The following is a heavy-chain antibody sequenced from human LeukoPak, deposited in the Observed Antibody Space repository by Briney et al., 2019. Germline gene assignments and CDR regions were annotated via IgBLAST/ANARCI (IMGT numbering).Heavy chain of an antibody. CDR2: FYTSGST. CDR1: GGSISSYY. J-gene: IGHJ6*03. D-gene: IGHD6-6*01. CDR3: ARDRLDYSSSSAYYSNMDV. Sequence: SETVSLTCTVSGGSISSYYWSWIRQPAGKGLEWIGHFYTSGSTNYNPSLKSRVTMSVDTSKNQFSLKLTSVTAADTAVYYCARDRLDYSSSSAYYSNMDVWGKGTTVTVSS. V-gene: IGHV4-4*07.